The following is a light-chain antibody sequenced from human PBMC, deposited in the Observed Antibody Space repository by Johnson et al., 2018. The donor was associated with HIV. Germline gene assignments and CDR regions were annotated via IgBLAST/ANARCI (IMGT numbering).Light chain of an antibody. CDR2: ENN. CDR3: GTWDSSLSAA. V-gene: IGLV1-51*02. J-gene: IGLJ1*01. CDR1: SSDMGNYA. Sequence: HSVLTQPPSVSAAPGQKVTISCSGSSSDMGNYAVSWYQQLPGTAPKLLIYENNKRPSGIPDRFSGSKSGTSATLGITGLQTGDEADYYCGTWDSSLSAAFGTGTKVTVL.